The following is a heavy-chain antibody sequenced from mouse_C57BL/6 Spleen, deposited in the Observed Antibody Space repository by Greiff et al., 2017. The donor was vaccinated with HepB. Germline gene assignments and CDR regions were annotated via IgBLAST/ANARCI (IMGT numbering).Heavy chain of an antibody. CDR1: GYSFTGYF. J-gene: IGHJ4*01. CDR3: ARDYYGRSYGAMDY. Sequence: EVQLVESGPELVKPGDSVKISCKASGYSFTGYFMNWVMQSHGKSLEWIGRINPYNGDTFYNQKFKGKATLTVDKSSSTAHMELRSLTSEDSAVYYCARDYYGRSYGAMDYWGQGTSVTVSS. D-gene: IGHD1-1*01. CDR2: INPYNGDT. V-gene: IGHV1-20*01.